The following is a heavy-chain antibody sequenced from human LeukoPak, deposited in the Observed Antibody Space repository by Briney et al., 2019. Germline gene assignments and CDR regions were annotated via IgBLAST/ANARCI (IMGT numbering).Heavy chain of an antibody. D-gene: IGHD2-2*01. CDR2: ISWNSGSI. CDR1: GFTFDDYA. V-gene: IGHV3-9*01. J-gene: IGHJ4*02. Sequence: GRSLRLSCAASGFTFDDYAMYWVPQAPGKGLEWVSGISWNSGSIGYADSVKGRFTISRDNAKNSLYLQMNSLRAEDTALYYCASGYCSSTSCYSFGYWGQGTLVTVSS. CDR3: ASGYCSSTSCYSFGY.